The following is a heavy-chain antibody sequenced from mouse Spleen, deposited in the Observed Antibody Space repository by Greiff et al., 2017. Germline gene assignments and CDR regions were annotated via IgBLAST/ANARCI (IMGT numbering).Heavy chain of an antibody. Sequence: VQLQQSGPGLVAPSQSLSITCTVSGFSLTSYGVDWVRQPPGKGLEWLGVIWGGGSTNYNSAFKSRLSISKDNSKSQVFLKMNSLQTDDTARYYCAKRSDGNYVGNAMDYWGQGTSVTVSS. J-gene: IGHJ4*01. CDR2: IWGGGST. D-gene: IGHD2-1*01. CDR1: GFSLTSYG. CDR3: AKRSDGNYVGNAMDY. V-gene: IGHV2-9*01.